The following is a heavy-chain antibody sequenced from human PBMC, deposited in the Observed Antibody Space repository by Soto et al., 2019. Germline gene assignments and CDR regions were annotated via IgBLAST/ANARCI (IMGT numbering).Heavy chain of an antibody. V-gene: IGHV3-15*07. Sequence: LRLSCAASGFTFSNAWMNWVRQAPGKGLEWVGRIKSKTDGGTTDYAAPVKGRFTISRDDSKNTLYLQMNSLKTEDTAVYYCTKEWFGEWQFDPWGQGTLVTVSS. CDR3: TKEWFGEWQFDP. CDR2: IKSKTDGGTT. D-gene: IGHD3-10*01. J-gene: IGHJ5*02. CDR1: GFTFSNAW.